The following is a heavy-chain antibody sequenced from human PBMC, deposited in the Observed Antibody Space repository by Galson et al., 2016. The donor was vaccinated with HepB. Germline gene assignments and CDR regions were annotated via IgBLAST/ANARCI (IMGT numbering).Heavy chain of an antibody. CDR2: INPDGRET. CDR1: GFTFSRYW. V-gene: IGHV3-7*01. CDR3: AKLGPVITQTSYDY. Sequence: SLRLSCAASGFTFSRYWMSWVRQAPGKGLEWVASINPDGRETYYVDSLRGRFTISRDNAKNSLFLQMNSLGAEDTAVYFCAKLGPVITQTSYDYWGQGTLVTVSS. D-gene: IGHD1-20*01. J-gene: IGHJ4*02.